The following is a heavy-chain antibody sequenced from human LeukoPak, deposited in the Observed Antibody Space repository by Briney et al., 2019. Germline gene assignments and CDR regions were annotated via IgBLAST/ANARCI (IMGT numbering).Heavy chain of an antibody. CDR3: ARHVSSDLRIVVVTSDWYFDL. D-gene: IGHD2-21*02. V-gene: IGHV4-39*01. J-gene: IGHJ2*01. CDR1: GGSITSSRYY. Sequence: SETLSLSCSDSGGSITSSRYYWGWIRQSPGGGLEWIGTIYYSGSTYYNPSLRSRVTISADTSKNQFSLNLSPVTAADTAVYYCARHVSSDLRIVVVTSDWYFDLWGRGTLVTVSS. CDR2: IYYSGST.